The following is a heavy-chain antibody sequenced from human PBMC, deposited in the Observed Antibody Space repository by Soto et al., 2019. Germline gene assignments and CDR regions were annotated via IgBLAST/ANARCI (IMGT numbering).Heavy chain of an antibody. CDR3: ASPGMTRGKRAFDI. CDR2: IISIFGTA. V-gene: IGHV1-69*13. CDR1: GGTFSSYA. J-gene: IGHJ3*02. D-gene: IGHD6-13*01. Sequence: SAKVSCKASGGTFSSYAISWVRQAPGQGLEWMGGIISIFGTANYAQKFQGRVTITADESTGTAYMELSSLRSEDTAVYYCASPGMTRGKRAFDIWGQGTMVTVSS.